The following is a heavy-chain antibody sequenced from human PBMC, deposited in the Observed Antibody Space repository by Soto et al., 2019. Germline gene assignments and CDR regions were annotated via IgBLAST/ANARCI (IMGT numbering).Heavy chain of an antibody. CDR1: GGSISSGGYS. Sequence: SETLSLTCAVSGGSISSGGYSWSWIRQPPGKGLEWIGYIYHSGSTYYNPSLKSRVTISVDRSKNQFSLKLSSVTAADTAVYYCARSITMVRGVIIFGWFDPWGQGTLVTVSS. J-gene: IGHJ5*02. V-gene: IGHV4-30-2*01. CDR3: ARSITMVRGVIIFGWFDP. CDR2: IYHSGST. D-gene: IGHD3-10*01.